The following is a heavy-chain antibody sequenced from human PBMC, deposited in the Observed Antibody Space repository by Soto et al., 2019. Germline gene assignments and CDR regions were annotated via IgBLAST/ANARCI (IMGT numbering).Heavy chain of an antibody. Sequence: GESLKISCAASGFTFSSYAMSWVRQAPGKGLEWVSAISGSGGSTYYADSVKGRFTISRDNSKNTLYLQMNSLRAEDTAVYYCAKVHIWSGYVSLLTNGMDVWGQGTTVTVSS. CDR1: GFTFSSYA. J-gene: IGHJ6*02. V-gene: IGHV3-23*01. CDR3: AKVHIWSGYVSLLTNGMDV. CDR2: ISGSGGST. D-gene: IGHD3-3*02.